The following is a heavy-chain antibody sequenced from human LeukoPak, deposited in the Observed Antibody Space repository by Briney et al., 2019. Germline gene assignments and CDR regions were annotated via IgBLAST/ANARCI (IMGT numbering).Heavy chain of an antibody. CDR3: ARLHCTTSCYVDY. CDR2: TYRRSKWSN. Sequence: SQTLSLTCAISGDSVSSNSAAWNWIRQSPSRGLEWLGSTYRRSKWSNDYAPSVKSRIITHRHTHKNQFTLQLNSVIPEHTTVYYCARLHCTTSCYVDYWGQRTLVTVSS. J-gene: IGHJ4*02. CDR1: GDSVSSNSAA. V-gene: IGHV6-1*01. D-gene: IGHD2-2*01.